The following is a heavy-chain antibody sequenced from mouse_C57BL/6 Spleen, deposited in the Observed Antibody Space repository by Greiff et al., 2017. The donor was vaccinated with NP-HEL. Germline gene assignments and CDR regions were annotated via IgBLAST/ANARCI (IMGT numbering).Heavy chain of an antibody. CDR3: ARNLYGSSYDLDY. J-gene: IGHJ2*01. Sequence: VKLVESGPGLVQPSQSLSITCTVSGFSLTSYGVHWVRQSPGKGLEWLGVIWSGGSTDYNAAFISRLSISKDNSKNQVFFKMNTLQADDTSIYYCARNLYGSSYDLDYWGQGTTLTVSS. CDR1: GFSLTSYG. D-gene: IGHD1-1*01. CDR2: IWSGGST. V-gene: IGHV2-2*01.